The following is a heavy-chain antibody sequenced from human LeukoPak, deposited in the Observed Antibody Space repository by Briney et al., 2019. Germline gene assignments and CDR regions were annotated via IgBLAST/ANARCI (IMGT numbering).Heavy chain of an antibody. J-gene: IGHJ4*02. Sequence: GESLQISCKGSGYSFTNYWIGWVRQMPGKGLEWMGIINPGDSDARYSPSFQGQVTISADKSINTAYLQWSSLKASDTAMYYCARLWSSSGWYGVYWGQGTLVAVSS. CDR2: INPGDSDA. CDR3: ARLWSSSGWYGVY. V-gene: IGHV5-51*01. CDR1: GYSFTNYW. D-gene: IGHD6-19*01.